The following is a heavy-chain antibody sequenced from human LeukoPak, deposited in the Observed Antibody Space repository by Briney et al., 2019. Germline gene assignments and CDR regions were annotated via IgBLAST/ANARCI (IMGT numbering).Heavy chain of an antibody. Sequence: GGSLRLSCAVSGFTFSSYAMTWVRQAPGKGLEWVSAISGGGGSTYYADSVKGRFIISRDNSKNTLYLQMNSLRAEDTAVYYCAKEITMIRGVIKLGFDYWGQGTLVTVSS. D-gene: IGHD3-10*01. CDR1: GFTFSSYA. J-gene: IGHJ4*02. CDR2: ISGGGGST. CDR3: AKEITMIRGVIKLGFDY. V-gene: IGHV3-23*01.